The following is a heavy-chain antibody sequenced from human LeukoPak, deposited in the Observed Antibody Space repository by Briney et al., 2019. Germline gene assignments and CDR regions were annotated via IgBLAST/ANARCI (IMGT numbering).Heavy chain of an antibody. D-gene: IGHD3-3*01. CDR3: ISCLAIFCPNCAFAI. Sequence: PGRTLRLSCGATGFTYGDYAVNGVRQAPGKGLVWVGFIRSRTFGGTTQYAACVKGRFTISRDDSKSTSYLQMNRVRTEDTAVYSCISCLAIFCPNCAFAIWGQGTMVTVSS. CDR2: IRSRTFGGTT. J-gene: IGHJ3*02. CDR1: GFTYGDYA. V-gene: IGHV3-49*04.